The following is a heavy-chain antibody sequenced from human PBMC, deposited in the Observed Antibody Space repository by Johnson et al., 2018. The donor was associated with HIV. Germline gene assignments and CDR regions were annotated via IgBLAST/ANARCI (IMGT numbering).Heavy chain of an antibody. Sequence: VQLVESGGGLIQPGGSLRLSCAASGFTVSSNYMSWVRQAPGKGLEWVSVIYSGGSTYYADSVKGRFTISRDNSKNPLYLQMNSLRAEDTAVYYCARSYDSSGYYYSFAFDIWGQGTMVTVSS. CDR1: GFTVSSNY. V-gene: IGHV3-53*01. D-gene: IGHD3-22*01. J-gene: IGHJ3*02. CDR3: ARSYDSSGYYYSFAFDI. CDR2: IYSGGST.